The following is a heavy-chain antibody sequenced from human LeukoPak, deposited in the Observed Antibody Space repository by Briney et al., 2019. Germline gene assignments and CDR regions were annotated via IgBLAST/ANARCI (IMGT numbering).Heavy chain of an antibody. CDR3: ARAPRGELEY. Sequence: GGSLRLSCTASGFTFSSYWMHWVRQAPGKGLVWVSRINSAGSSTTYADSVKGRFTISRDNAKNTLYLQMNSLRAEDTAMYYCARAPRGELEYWGQGTLVTVSS. D-gene: IGHD1-26*01. CDR2: INSAGSST. J-gene: IGHJ4*02. CDR1: GFTFSSYW. V-gene: IGHV3-74*01.